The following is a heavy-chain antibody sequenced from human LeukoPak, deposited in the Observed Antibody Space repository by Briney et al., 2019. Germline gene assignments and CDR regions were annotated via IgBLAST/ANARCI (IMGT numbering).Heavy chain of an antibody. CDR1: GGSIRNYF. D-gene: IGHD3-22*01. CDR2: IYTSGST. CDR3: ARESKSYDGSRFYHDY. J-gene: IGHJ4*02. V-gene: IGHV4-4*07. Sequence: ETQGLIRSVSGGSIRNYFWSWIRQPAGKGLEWIGRIYTSGSTDYNPSLRSRVTMSVDTSRNQFSLRLTSMTAADTAVYYCARESKSYDGSRFYHDYWGEGTRVAVSS.